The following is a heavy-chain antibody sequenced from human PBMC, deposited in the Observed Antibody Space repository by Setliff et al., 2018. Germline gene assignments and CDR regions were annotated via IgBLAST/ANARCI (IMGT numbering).Heavy chain of an antibody. D-gene: IGHD1-26*01. V-gene: IGHV4-30-4*08. Sequence: PSETLSLTCTVSGDSISSGDYFWSWIRQPPGKGLEWIAYIYHSGSAYYNPSLKSRVTMSVDTSMNQFSLHLTSVTAADTAVYYCAREVGTSTSSDAFDVWGQGTMVTVSS. CDR3: AREVGTSTSSDAFDV. CDR2: IYHSGSA. CDR1: GDSISSGDYF. J-gene: IGHJ3*01.